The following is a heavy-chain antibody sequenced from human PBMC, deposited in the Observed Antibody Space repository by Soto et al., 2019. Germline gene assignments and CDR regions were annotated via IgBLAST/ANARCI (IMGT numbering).Heavy chain of an antibody. CDR1: GFTFRSYW. D-gene: IGHD6-13*01. Sequence: ESGGGLVQPGGSLRLSCAASGFTFRSYWMSWVRQAPGKGLEWVANIKQDGSEKYYVDSVKGRFTISRDNAKNSLYLQMNSLRAEDTAVYYCATRGKPGIAFDYWGQGTLVTVSS. J-gene: IGHJ4*02. CDR3: ATRGKPGIAFDY. V-gene: IGHV3-7*03. CDR2: IKQDGSEK.